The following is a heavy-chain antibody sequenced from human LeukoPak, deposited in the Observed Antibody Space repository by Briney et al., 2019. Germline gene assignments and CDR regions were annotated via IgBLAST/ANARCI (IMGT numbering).Heavy chain of an antibody. J-gene: IGHJ4*02. CDR2: ISSSGSTI. Sequence: GGSLRLSCLASGFTFRDYYMTWIRQAPGKGLEWISFISSSGSTIFYADSVKGRFTISRDTTKNSLSVQMNSLRADDTAVYYCARERTPKPYYGSGSYDRYYDHWGQGTLVTVSS. V-gene: IGHV3-11*04. CDR3: ARERTPKPYYGSGSYDRYYDH. CDR1: GFTFRDYY. D-gene: IGHD3-10*01.